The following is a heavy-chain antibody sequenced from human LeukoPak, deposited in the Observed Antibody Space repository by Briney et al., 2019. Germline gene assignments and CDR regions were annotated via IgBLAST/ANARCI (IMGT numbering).Heavy chain of an antibody. CDR3: ARDHGFGPGSFDY. CDR1: GGSISSSSYY. J-gene: IGHJ4*02. Sequence: SETLSLTCTVSGGSISSSSYYWGWIRQPPGKGLEWIGYIYYSGSTNYNPSLKSRVTISVDTSKNQFSLKLSSVTAADTAVYYCARDHGFGPGSFDYWGQGTLVTVSS. D-gene: IGHD3-10*01. V-gene: IGHV4-61*01. CDR2: IYYSGST.